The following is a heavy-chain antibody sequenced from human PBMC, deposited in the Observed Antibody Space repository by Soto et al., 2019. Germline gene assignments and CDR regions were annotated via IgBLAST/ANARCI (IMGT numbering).Heavy chain of an antibody. CDR1: GFTFSSYG. V-gene: IGHV3-30*18. D-gene: IGHD2-2*01. CDR2: ISYDGSNK. J-gene: IGHJ4*02. Sequence: PGGSLRLSCAASGFTFSSYGMHWVRQAPGKGLEWVAVISYDGSNKYYADSVKGRFTISRDNSKNTLYLQMNSLRAEDTAVYYCAKDLEYQLLLYYFDYWGQGTLVTVSS. CDR3: AKDLEYQLLLYYFDY.